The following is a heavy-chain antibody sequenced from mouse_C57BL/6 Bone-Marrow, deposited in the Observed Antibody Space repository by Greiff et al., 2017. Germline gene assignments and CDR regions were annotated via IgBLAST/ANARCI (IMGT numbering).Heavy chain of an antibody. V-gene: IGHV1-69*01. CDR1: GYTFTSYW. J-gene: IGHJ3*01. CDR3: ARGDYDEFAY. CDR2: IDPSDSYT. D-gene: IGHD2-4*01. Sequence: QVQLQQPGAELVMPGASVKLSCKASGYTFTSYWMHWVKQRPGQGLEWIGEIDPSDSYTNSNQKFKGKSTLTVDKSSSTAYMQLSSLTSEDSAVYYCARGDYDEFAYWGQGTLVTVSA.